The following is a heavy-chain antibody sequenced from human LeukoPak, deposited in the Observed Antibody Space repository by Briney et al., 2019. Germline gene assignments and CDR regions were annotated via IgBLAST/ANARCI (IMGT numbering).Heavy chain of an antibody. CDR3: AREGSSRYLCN. Sequence: SETLSLTCTVSGGSVSSNIYYWSWIRQPPGKGLEWIGYIYYSGSTNYNPSLKSRVTISVDTSKNQFSLKLTSLTAADTAVYYCAREGSSRYLCNWGQGTLVTVSS. J-gene: IGHJ4*02. CDR1: GGSVSSNIYY. D-gene: IGHD3-22*01. CDR2: IYYSGST. V-gene: IGHV4-61*01.